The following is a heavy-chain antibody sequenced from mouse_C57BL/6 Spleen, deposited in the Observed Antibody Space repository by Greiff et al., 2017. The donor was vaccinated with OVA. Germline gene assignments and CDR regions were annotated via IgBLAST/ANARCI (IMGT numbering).Heavy chain of an antibody. Sequence: EVQLVESGGGLVKPGGSLKLSCAASGFTFSDYGMHWVRQAPEKGLEWVAYISSGSSTIYYADTVKGRFTISRDNAKNTLFLQMTSLRSEDTAMYYCAREAGRAWFAYWGQGTLVTVSA. CDR2: ISSGSSTI. D-gene: IGHD4-1*01. V-gene: IGHV5-17*01. CDR1: GFTFSDYG. CDR3: AREAGRAWFAY. J-gene: IGHJ3*01.